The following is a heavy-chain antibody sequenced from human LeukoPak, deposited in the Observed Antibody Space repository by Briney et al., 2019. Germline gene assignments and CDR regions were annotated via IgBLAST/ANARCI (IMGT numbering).Heavy chain of an antibody. V-gene: IGHV3-23*01. J-gene: IGHJ4*02. D-gene: IGHD2-2*01. CDR3: AKDLILVLPAAYDY. CDR1: GSFSSYV. Sequence: TGGSLRLSCAASGSFSSYVMTWVRQAPGRGLEWVSTLSASGGSTYYADSVKGRFTISRDNSKNTLYLQMSRLRAEDTAVYFCAKDLILVLPAAYDYWGQGTLVTVSS. CDR2: LSASGGST.